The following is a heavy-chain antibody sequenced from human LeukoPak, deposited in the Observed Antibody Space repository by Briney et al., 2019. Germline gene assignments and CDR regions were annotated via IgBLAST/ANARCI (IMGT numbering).Heavy chain of an antibody. Sequence: ASVKVSCKASGYTFTSYGISWVRQAPGQGLEWMGWISAYNGNTNYAQKLQGRVTMTTDTSTSTAYMELRSLRPDDTAVYYCARDGPLIVVVVAANYYYGMDVWGQGTTVTVSS. CDR1: GYTFTSYG. CDR2: ISAYNGNT. V-gene: IGHV1-18*01. D-gene: IGHD2-15*01. CDR3: ARDGPLIVVVVAANYYYGMDV. J-gene: IGHJ6*02.